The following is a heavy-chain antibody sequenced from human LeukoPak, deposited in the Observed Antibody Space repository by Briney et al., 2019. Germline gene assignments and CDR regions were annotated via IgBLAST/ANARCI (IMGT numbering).Heavy chain of an antibody. Sequence: KPSETLSLTCTVSVGSISSSSYYWGWIRQPPGKGLEWIGSIYYSGSTYYNPSLKSRVTISADTSKNQFSLKLSSVAAADTAVYYCARHTPYWFDPWGQGTLVTVSS. CDR2: IYYSGST. CDR1: VGSISSSSYY. CDR3: ARHTPYWFDP. V-gene: IGHV4-39*01. J-gene: IGHJ5*02. D-gene: IGHD2-15*01.